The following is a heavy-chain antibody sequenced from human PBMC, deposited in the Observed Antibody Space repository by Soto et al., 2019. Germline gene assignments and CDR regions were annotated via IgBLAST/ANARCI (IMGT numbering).Heavy chain of an antibody. V-gene: IGHV1-46*01. CDR3: ALAPDY. J-gene: IGHJ4*02. CDR2: INPNGGST. CDR1: GYTFTSYD. Sequence: GASVKVSCKASGYTFTSYDMNWVRQATGRGLEWMGRINPNGGSTSYAQTFQGRVTMTRDTSTSTVYMELSSLRSEDTAVYYCALAPDYWGQGTLVTVSS.